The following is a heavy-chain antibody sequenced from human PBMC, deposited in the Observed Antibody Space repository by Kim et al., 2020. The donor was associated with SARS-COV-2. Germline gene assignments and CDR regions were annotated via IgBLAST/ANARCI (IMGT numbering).Heavy chain of an antibody. CDR3: ARLTEMATDGPDAFDI. D-gene: IGHD5-12*01. Sequence: SETLSLTCTVSGGSISSSSYYWGWIRQPPGKGLEWIGSIYYSGSTYYNPSLKSRVTISVDTSKNQFSLKLSSVTAADTAVYYCARLTEMATDGPDAFDIWGQGTMVTVSS. CDR2: IYYSGST. CDR1: GGSISSSSYY. V-gene: IGHV4-39*01. J-gene: IGHJ3*02.